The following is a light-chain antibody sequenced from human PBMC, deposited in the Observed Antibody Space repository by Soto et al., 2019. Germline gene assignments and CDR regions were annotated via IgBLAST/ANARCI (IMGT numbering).Light chain of an antibody. J-gene: IGLJ3*02. CDR1: ISNLGSNF. V-gene: IGLV1-47*01. CDR3: AAWDDSLSGVV. CDR2: RND. Sequence: QSVLTQPPSASGTPGQRVTISCSGSISNLGSNFVFWYQQLPGAAPKLLISRNDQRPSGVPDRFSGSKSGTSASLAISGLRSDDEADYHCAAWDDSLSGVVFGGGTKLTVL.